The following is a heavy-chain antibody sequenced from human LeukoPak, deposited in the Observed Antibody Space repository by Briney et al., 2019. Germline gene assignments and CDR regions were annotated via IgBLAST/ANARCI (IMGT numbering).Heavy chain of an antibody. V-gene: IGHV3-74*01. D-gene: IGHD3-3*01. CDR1: GFTFSSQW. CDR2: IYRDGSGI. J-gene: IGHJ4*02. CDR3: AKIRAPITIFGVVSFEAFDY. Sequence: GGSLRLSCAASGFTFSSQWMHWVRQAPGKGLVWVSRIYRDGSGIIYADSVKGRFTISRDNSKNTLYLQMNSLRAEDTAVYYCAKIRAPITIFGVVSFEAFDYWGQGTLVTVSS.